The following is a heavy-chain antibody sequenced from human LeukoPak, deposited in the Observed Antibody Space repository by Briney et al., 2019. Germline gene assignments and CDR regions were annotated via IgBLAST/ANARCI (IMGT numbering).Heavy chain of an antibody. D-gene: IGHD5-12*01. CDR2: IANKRNSYTT. CDR3: TRGYSGANVYAFDD. CDR1: GFTFSDQY. J-gene: IGHJ3*01. V-gene: IGHV3-72*01. Sequence: PGGSLRLSCAASGFTFSDQYIDWVRQAPGKGLEWVGRIANKRNSYTTEYATSVKGRFTISRDDSKDSLYLQMNDLKTEDTAVYHCTRGYSGANVYAFDDWGQGTMVTVSA.